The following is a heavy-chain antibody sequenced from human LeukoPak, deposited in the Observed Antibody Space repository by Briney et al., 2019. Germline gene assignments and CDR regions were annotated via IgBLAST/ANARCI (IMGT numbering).Heavy chain of an antibody. J-gene: IGHJ5*02. D-gene: IGHD6-19*01. CDR3: AKDLYGGGWHNYFDP. Sequence: PGGSLRLSCAASGFSCSNYGMHWVRQAPGKGLEWVAMISYDGKSQHYGDSVKGRFTISRDNSKNTVYLQMNSLRPEDSAMYYCAKDLYGGGWHNYFDPWGQGTRVTVSS. CDR2: ISYDGKSQ. CDR1: GFSCSNYG. V-gene: IGHV3-30*18.